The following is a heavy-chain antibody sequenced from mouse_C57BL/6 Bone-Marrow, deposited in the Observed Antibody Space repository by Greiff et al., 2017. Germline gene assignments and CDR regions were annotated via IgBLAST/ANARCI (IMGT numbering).Heavy chain of an antibody. CDR3: ARPSFYYYGSSYGYFDV. V-gene: IGHV1-55*01. J-gene: IGHJ1*03. CDR2: IYPGSGST. CDR1: GYTFTSYW. Sequence: VQLQQPGAELVKPGASVKMSCKASGYTFTSYWITWVKQRPGQGLEWIGDIYPGSGSTNYNEKFKSKATLTVESSSSTAYMQLSSLTSEDSAVYYCARPSFYYYGSSYGYFDVWGTGTTVTVSS. D-gene: IGHD1-1*01.